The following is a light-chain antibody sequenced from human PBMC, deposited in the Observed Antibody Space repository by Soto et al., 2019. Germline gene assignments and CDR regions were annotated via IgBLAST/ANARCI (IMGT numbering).Light chain of an antibody. CDR2: AAS. CDR3: QHLNSYPFLT. V-gene: IGKV1-9*01. J-gene: IGKJ4*01. Sequence: DIQLTQSPSFLSASVGDRVTITCRAGQGISSYLAWYQQKPGKAPKLLIYAASTLQSGVPSRFSGSGSGTEFTLTISSLQPEDFATYYCQHLNSYPFLTFGGGTKVEIK. CDR1: QGISSY.